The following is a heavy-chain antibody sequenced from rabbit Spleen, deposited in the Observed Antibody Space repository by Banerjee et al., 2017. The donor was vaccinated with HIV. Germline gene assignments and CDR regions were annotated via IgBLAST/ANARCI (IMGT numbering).Heavy chain of an antibody. D-gene: IGHD8-1*01. CDR2: INVVTGKA. CDR1: GFSFSNKAV. CDR3: ARDTGSSFSSYGMDL. V-gene: IGHV1S45*01. J-gene: IGHJ6*01. Sequence: QEQLVESGGGLVQPEGSLTVTCTASGFSFSNKAVMCWVRQAPGKGLEWIACINVVTGKAVYASWAKGRFTCSKTSSTTVTLQMTSLTVADTATYFCARDTGSSFSSYGMDLWGQGTLVTVS.